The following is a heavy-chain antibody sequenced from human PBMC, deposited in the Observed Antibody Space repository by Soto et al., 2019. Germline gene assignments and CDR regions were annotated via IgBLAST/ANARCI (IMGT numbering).Heavy chain of an antibody. CDR1: GYTFTSYY. Sequence: GASVKVSCKASGYTFTSYYMHWVRQAPGQGLEWMGIINPSGGSTSYAQKFQGRVTMTRDTSTSTVYMELSSLRSEDTAVYYCASYCAGWGGYYRAYFDYCALDVWGQGTMVTVSS. D-gene: IGHD3-10*01. CDR2: INPSGGST. J-gene: IGHJ3*01. CDR3: ASYCAGWGGYYRAYFDYCALDV. V-gene: IGHV1-46*01.